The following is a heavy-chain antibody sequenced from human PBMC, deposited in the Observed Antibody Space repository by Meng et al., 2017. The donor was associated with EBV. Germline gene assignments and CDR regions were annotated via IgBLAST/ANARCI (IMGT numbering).Heavy chain of an antibody. D-gene: IGHD2-21*01. Sequence: QCQLLRFGAGVTNPGDSWKVSCKASGYALTSYILHWVRQAPGQRLEWMGWINVGVGYTKYSQKFQGRVTISSDTSATTGYMELSSLRSEDTAVYYCVRGPPVGVPGPGDYWGQGTLVTVSS. V-gene: IGHV1-3*01. CDR2: INVGVGYT. J-gene: IGHJ4*02. CDR3: VRGPPVGVPGPGDY. CDR1: GYALTSYI.